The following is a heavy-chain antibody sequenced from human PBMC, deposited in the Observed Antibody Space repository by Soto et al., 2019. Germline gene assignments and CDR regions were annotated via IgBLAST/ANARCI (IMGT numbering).Heavy chain of an antibody. CDR2: IIPIFGTA. CDR3: ARGVVGATLKGYYYGMDV. J-gene: IGHJ6*02. D-gene: IGHD1-26*01. V-gene: IGHV1-69*12. CDR1: GGTFSSYA. Sequence: QVQLVQSGAEVKKPGSSVKVSCKASGGTFSSYAISWVRQAPGQGLEWMGGIIPIFGTANYAQKFQGRVTITADESTSTAYMELSSLRSEDTALYYCARGVVGATLKGYYYGMDVWGQGTTVTVSS.